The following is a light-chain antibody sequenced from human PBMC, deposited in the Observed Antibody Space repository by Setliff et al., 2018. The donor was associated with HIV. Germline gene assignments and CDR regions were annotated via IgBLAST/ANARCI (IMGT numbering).Light chain of an antibody. CDR3: SSYTISSTQL. CDR2: SNN. Sequence: QSVLTQPPSASGTPGQRVTISCSGSSSNIGSNPVNWYQHLPGTAPRLLIYSNNQRPSGVPDRFSGSKSGTSASLAISGLQSEDEADYFCSSYTISSTQLFGTGTKVTVL. J-gene: IGLJ1*01. V-gene: IGLV1-44*01. CDR1: SSNIGSNP.